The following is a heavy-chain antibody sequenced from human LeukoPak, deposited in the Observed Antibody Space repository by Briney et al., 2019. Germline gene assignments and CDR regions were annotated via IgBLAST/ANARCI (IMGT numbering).Heavy chain of an antibody. Sequence: ASVKVSCKASRYTFTGYYMHWVRQAPGQGLEWMGWINPNSGVTDYAQNFQGRVTMTRDTSISTAYMELSRLRSDDTAVCYCAREIVVVVAATEGTFDYWGQGTLVTVSS. CDR3: AREIVVVVAATEGTFDY. CDR1: RYTFTGYY. CDR2: INPNSGVT. D-gene: IGHD2-15*01. V-gene: IGHV1-2*02. J-gene: IGHJ4*02.